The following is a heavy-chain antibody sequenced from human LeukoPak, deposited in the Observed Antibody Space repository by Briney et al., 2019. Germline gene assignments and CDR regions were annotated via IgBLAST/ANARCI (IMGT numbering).Heavy chain of an antibody. CDR1: GFTFSDYY. Sequence: GGSLRPSCTASGFTFSDYYISWIRQAPGQGLEWLSYISSSDNTIYYADYVRGRFTISRDNAKNSVYLQLNTLRAEDTALYYFARGTFGDLLIPFDCWGQGPLVSVSS. D-gene: IGHD3-10*01. CDR3: ARGTFGDLLIPFDC. J-gene: IGHJ4*02. CDR2: ISSSDNTI. V-gene: IGHV3-11*01.